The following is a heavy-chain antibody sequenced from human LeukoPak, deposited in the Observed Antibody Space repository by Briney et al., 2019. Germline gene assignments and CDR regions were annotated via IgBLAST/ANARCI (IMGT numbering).Heavy chain of an antibody. CDR2: ISSSSSYI. J-gene: IGHJ4*02. Sequence: PGGSLRLSCAASGITFSSYSMNWVRQAPGKGPEWVSSISSSSSYIYYADSVKGRFTISRDNAKNSLYLQMNSLRAEDTAVYYCARFDYYYDSSGYPDYWGQGTLVTVSS. D-gene: IGHD3-22*01. V-gene: IGHV3-21*01. CDR3: ARFDYYYDSSGYPDY. CDR1: GITFSSYS.